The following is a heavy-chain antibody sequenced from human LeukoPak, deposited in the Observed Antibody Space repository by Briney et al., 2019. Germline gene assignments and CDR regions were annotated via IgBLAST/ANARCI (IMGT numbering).Heavy chain of an antibody. CDR2: IYYSGST. J-gene: IGHJ3*02. CDR3: ARLPDSGYYLGFGVAFDI. D-gene: IGHD3-22*01. Sequence: SETLSLTCTVSGGSISSYYWSWLRQPPGKGLEWIGYIYYSGSTNYNPSLKSRVTISVDTSKNQFSLKLSSVTDADTAVYYCARLPDSGYYLGFGVAFDIWGQGTMVTVSS. V-gene: IGHV4-59*08. CDR1: GGSISSYY.